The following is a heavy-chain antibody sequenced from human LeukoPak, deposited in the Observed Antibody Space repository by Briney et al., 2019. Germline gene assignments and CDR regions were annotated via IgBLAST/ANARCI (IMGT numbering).Heavy chain of an antibody. CDR2: AFYRSQWYN. Sequence: SQTLSLTCAIFGDSVSSNSAAWNWIRQSPSRGLEWLGRAFYRSQWYNDCAVSVKGRIAINPDTSKNQFSLQLNSVTPEDTAVHYCAREEAGTYGFEYWGQGTPVTVSS. J-gene: IGHJ4*02. D-gene: IGHD3-10*01. V-gene: IGHV6-1*01. CDR3: AREEAGTYGFEY. CDR1: GDSVSSNSAA.